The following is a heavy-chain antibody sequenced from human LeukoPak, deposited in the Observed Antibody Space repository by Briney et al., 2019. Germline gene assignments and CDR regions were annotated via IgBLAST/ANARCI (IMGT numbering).Heavy chain of an antibody. V-gene: IGHV1-69*13. D-gene: IGHD4-23*01. CDR3: ARTTTVVTPWADNDH. CDR1: GGTFSSSA. J-gene: IGHJ4*02. Sequence: SVKVSCKASGGTFSSSAISWVRQAPGQGLEWMGGINTIFGTAKYAQKFQGRVTITADESTSTAYMELSSLGSEDTAVYYCARTTTVVTPWADNDHWGQGTLVTVSS. CDR2: INTIFGTA.